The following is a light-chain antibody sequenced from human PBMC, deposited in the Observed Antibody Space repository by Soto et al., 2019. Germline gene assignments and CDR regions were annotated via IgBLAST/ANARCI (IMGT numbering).Light chain of an antibody. CDR3: QQHGGSPWT. CDR1: QIVSGKY. V-gene: IGKV3-20*01. J-gene: IGKJ1*01. CDR2: GAS. Sequence: ESVLTHSPATLSLSPGSGATLSCGASQIVSGKYLAWYHQRPGQAPRLLIYGASIRATDIPGRFGGHGSGTDFILSINRLEPEASAVYYSQQHGGSPWTFGQGTKVDIK.